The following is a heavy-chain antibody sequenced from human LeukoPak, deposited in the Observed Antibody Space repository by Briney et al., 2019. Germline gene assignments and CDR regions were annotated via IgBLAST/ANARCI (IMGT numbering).Heavy chain of an antibody. V-gene: IGHV4-59*01. CDR3: ARMISSGWRRGDAFDI. CDR1: GGSGGSISNYY. D-gene: IGHD6-19*01. Sequence: SETLSLTCTVSGGSGGSISNYYWRWIRQPPGKGLEWIGNIYYSGTTNYNPSLKSRVTISRDTSKNHFSLKLRSVTAADTAVYYCARMISSGWRRGDAFDIWGQGTMVTVSS. J-gene: IGHJ3*02. CDR2: IYYSGTT.